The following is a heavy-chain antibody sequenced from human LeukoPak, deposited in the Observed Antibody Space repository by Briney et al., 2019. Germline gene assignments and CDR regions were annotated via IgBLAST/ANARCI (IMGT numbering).Heavy chain of an antibody. CDR3: ARDREDYGDYAFNWFDR. V-gene: IGHV3-11*06. D-gene: IGHD4-17*01. Sequence: PGGSLRLSCAASGFTFSDYYMSWLRQAPGKGLEGVSYISSTSSDTNYADSVKGRITISRDNAKNSLYLQMNSLRAEDTAVYYCARDREDYGDYAFNWFDRWGQGTLVTFSS. CDR1: GFTFSDYY. CDR2: ISSTSSDT. J-gene: IGHJ5*02.